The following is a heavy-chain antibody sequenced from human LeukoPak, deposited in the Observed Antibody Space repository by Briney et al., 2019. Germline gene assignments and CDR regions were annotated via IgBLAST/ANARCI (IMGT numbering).Heavy chain of an antibody. D-gene: IGHD6-13*01. CDR3: ARDLRPRYSSSWSYFYY. CDR2: INTNTGNP. Sequence: GASVKVSCKASGYTFTSYAMNWVRQAPGQGLEWMGWINTNTGNPTYAQGFTGRFVFSLDTSVSTAYLQISSLKAEDTAVYYCARDLRPRYSSSWSYFYYWGQGTLVTVSS. J-gene: IGHJ4*02. CDR1: GYTFTSYA. V-gene: IGHV7-4-1*02.